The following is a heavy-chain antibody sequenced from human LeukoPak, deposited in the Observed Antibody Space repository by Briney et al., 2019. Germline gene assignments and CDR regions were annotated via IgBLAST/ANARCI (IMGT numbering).Heavy chain of an antibody. CDR1: GFSFSDYW. CDR3: ASQYSSSSNFDY. V-gene: IGHV3-7*01. Sequence: TGGSLRLSCAASGFSFSDYWMSWVRQTPGKGLEWVANIKQDGSEKYYVDSVKGRFTISRDNAKNSLYLQMNSLRAEDTAVYYCASQYSSSSNFDYWGQGTLVTVSS. D-gene: IGHD6-6*01. J-gene: IGHJ4*02. CDR2: IKQDGSEK.